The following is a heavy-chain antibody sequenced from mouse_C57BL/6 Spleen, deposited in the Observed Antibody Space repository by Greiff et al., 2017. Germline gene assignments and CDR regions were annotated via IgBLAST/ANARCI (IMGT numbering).Heavy chain of an antibody. J-gene: IGHJ1*03. CDR1: GFTFTDYY. V-gene: IGHV7-3*01. D-gene: IGHD2-3*01. Sequence: DVMLVESGGGLVQPGGSLSLSCAASGFTFTDYYMSWVRQPPGKALEWVGFIRNKANGYTTEYSASVKGRFTTSRAHSQSILYLQMKALRAADSATYFCAWVYGYYVWYFDVWGTGTTVTVSS. CDR2: IRNKANGYTT. CDR3: AWVYGYYVWYFDV.